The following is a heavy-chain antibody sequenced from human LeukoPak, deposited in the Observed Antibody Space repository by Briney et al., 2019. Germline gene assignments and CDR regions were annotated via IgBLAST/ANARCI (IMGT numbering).Heavy chain of an antibody. J-gene: IGHJ5*02. CDR3: ARDKGGTGTNWFDP. CDR1: GFTFSSYW. V-gene: IGHV3-7*01. CDR2: IKQDGSEK. D-gene: IGHD1-1*01. Sequence: PGGSLRLSCAASGFTFSSYWMSRVRQAPGKGLEWVANIKQDGSEKYYVDSVKGRFTISRDNAKNSLYLQMNSLRAEDTAVYYCARDKGGTGTNWFDPWGQGTLVTVSS.